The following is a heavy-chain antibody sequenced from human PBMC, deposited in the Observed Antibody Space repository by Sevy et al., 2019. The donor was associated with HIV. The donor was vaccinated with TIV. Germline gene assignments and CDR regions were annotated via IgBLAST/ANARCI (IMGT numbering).Heavy chain of an antibody. V-gene: IGHV3-15*04. CDR1: GFTFSNVW. CDR3: TTMMRLFGDPNFWYFDL. CDR2: IESKSEGGTT. Sequence: GGSLRLSCAASGFTFSNVWTSWVRQASGKGLEWVGRIESKSEGGTTDYAAPVKGRFSISRDESSDTVYLQMNSLKTXXTAVYYCTTMMRLFGDPNFWYFDLWGRGTLVTVSS. D-gene: IGHD2-21*01. J-gene: IGHJ2*01.